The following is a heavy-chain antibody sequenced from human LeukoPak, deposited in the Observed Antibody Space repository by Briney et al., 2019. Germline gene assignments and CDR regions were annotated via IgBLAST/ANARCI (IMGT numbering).Heavy chain of an antibody. Sequence: GGSLRLPCAASGFTFSSYAMSWVRQAPGKGLEWVSAISGSGGGTYYADSVKGRFTISRDNSKNTLHLQMSSLRTEDTAVYYCAKYGGNVVDYWGQGTLVTVSS. J-gene: IGHJ4*02. CDR3: AKYGGNVVDY. V-gene: IGHV3-23*01. CDR1: GFTFSSYA. D-gene: IGHD4-23*01. CDR2: ISGSGGGT.